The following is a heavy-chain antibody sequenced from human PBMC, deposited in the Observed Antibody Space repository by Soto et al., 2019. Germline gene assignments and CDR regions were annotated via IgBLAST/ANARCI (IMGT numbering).Heavy chain of an antibody. CDR1: GFTFTSSA. D-gene: IGHD1-26*01. J-gene: IGHJ4*02. Sequence: ASVKVSCKASGFTFTSSAMQWVRQARGQRLEWIGWIVVGSGNTNYPQKFQERVTITRDMSTSTAYMELSSLRSEDTAVYYCAAVFANRYSGSYSFDYWGQGTLVTVSS. CDR2: IVVGSGNT. CDR3: AAVFANRYSGSYSFDY. V-gene: IGHV1-58*02.